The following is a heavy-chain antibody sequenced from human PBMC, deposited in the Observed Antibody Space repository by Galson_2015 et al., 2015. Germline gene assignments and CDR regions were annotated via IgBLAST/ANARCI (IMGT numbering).Heavy chain of an antibody. D-gene: IGHD3-16*02. Sequence: SLRLSCAVSGFNVRSNYMTWVRQAPGQGLEWVSVLYGGGKTYYADSMKGRFTISRDNSKNTVYLQMNTLRGEDTAVYYCARISEGGFRFYYYYMDVWGKGTTVTVSS. J-gene: IGHJ6*03. CDR3: ARISEGGFRFYYYYMDV. CDR1: GFNVRSNY. CDR2: LYGGGKT. V-gene: IGHV3-53*01.